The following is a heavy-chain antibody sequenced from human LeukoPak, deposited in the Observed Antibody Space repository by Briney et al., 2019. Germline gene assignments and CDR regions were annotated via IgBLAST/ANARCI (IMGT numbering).Heavy chain of an antibody. CDR2: INHSGST. CDR1: GGSFSGYY. V-gene: IGHV4-34*01. J-gene: IGHJ1*01. Sequence: SETLSLTCAVYGGSFSGYYWSWIRQPPGKGLEWIGEINHSGSTNYNPSLKSRVTISVDTSKNQFSLKLSSVTAADTAVYYCARTITGTTGYFQHWGQGTLVTVSS. D-gene: IGHD1-7*01. CDR3: ARTITGTTGYFQH.